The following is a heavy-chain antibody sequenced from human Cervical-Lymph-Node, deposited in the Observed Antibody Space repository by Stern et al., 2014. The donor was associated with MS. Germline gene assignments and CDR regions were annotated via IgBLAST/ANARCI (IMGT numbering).Heavy chain of an antibody. D-gene: IGHD3-3*01. V-gene: IGHV3-48*01. CDR2: ISGFSRTI. J-gene: IGHJ4*02. CDR1: GFTLSSYN. CDR3: ARGITIFGEGK. Sequence: EVQLVESGGHLVQPGGSLRLSCAASGFTLSSYNMNWVRQAPGKGLEWISFISGFSRTIYYADSVRGRFTISRDNANNSLYLQMNSLRVEDTAVYYCARGITIFGEGKWGQGTLVTVSS.